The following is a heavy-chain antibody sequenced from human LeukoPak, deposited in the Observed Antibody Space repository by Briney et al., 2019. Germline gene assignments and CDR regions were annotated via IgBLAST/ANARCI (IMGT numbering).Heavy chain of an antibody. CDR1: GGSFSGYY. Sequence: SETLSLTCAVYGGSFSGYYWSWIRQPPGKGLEWIGEINHSGSTNYNPSLKSRVTISVDTSKNQFSLKLSSVTAADTAVHYCARVYEEQKHWFDPWGQGTLVTVSS. V-gene: IGHV4-34*01. CDR2: INHSGST. J-gene: IGHJ5*02. CDR3: ARVYEEQKHWFDP. D-gene: IGHD2-8*01.